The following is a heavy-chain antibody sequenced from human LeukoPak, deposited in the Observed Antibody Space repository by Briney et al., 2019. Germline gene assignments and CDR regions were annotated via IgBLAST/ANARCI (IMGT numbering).Heavy chain of an antibody. D-gene: IGHD3-10*01. J-gene: IGHJ3*02. CDR2: IYSGGST. Sequence: PGGSLRLSCAASGFTFSSYAMNWVRQAPGKGLEWVSLIYSGGSTYHADSVKGRFTISRDNSKNTLYLQMNSLRAEDTAVYYCAREVLGVDAFDIWGQGTMVTVSS. CDR3: AREVLGVDAFDI. V-gene: IGHV3-66*01. CDR1: GFTFSSYA.